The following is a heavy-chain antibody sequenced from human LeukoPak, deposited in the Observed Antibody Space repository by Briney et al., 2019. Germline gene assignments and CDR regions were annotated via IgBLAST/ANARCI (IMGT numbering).Heavy chain of an antibody. Sequence: SETLSLTCAVYGGSFSGYYWSWIRQPPGKGLEWIGEINHSGSTNYNPSLKSRVTISVDTSKNQFSLKLSSVTAADTAVYYCARDGSTTSFSNFYYYYYGMDVWGQGTTVTVSS. CDR1: GGSFSGYY. CDR3: ARDGSTTSFSNFYYYYYGMDV. V-gene: IGHV4-34*01. D-gene: IGHD2/OR15-2a*01. CDR2: INHSGST. J-gene: IGHJ6*02.